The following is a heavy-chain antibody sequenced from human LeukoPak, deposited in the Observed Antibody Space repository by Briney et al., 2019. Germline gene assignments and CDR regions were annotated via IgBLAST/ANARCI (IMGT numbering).Heavy chain of an antibody. CDR2: INPSGGST. Sequence: ASVKVSCKASGYTFTSYYMHWVRQAPGQGLEWMGIINPSGGSTSYAQKFQGRVTMTRDTSTSTVYMELSRLRSDDTAVYYCARDSGPWGVFDPWGQGTLVTVSS. CDR3: ARDSGPWGVFDP. J-gene: IGHJ5*02. CDR1: GYTFTSYY. D-gene: IGHD3-10*01. V-gene: IGHV1-46*01.